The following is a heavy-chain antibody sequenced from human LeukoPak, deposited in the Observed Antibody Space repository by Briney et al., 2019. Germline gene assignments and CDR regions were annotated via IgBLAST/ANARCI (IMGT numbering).Heavy chain of an antibody. V-gene: IGHV3-15*01. CDR2: IKSKTDGGTT. D-gene: IGHD4-17*01. Sequence: GGSLRLSCAASGFTFSNAWMSWVRQAPGKGLEWVGRIKSKTDGGTTDYAAPVKGRFTISRDDSKNTLYLQMNSLKTEDTAVYYCAREDYGLDAFDIWGQGTMVTVSS. CDR3: AREDYGLDAFDI. J-gene: IGHJ3*02. CDR1: GFTFSNAW.